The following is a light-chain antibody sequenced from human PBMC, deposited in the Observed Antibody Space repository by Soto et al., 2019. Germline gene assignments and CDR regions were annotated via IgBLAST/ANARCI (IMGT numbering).Light chain of an antibody. V-gene: IGKV3-15*01. CDR3: QQYNDWPRT. Sequence: EIVMTQSPATLSVSPGERATLSCRATQSVSNKLAWYQQKPCQAPRLLIYAASAWDTGVPARFSGSGSGTEFTLTISSLQSEDFAVYYCQQYNDWPRTFGGGTSVEIK. CDR1: QSVSNK. CDR2: AAS. J-gene: IGKJ4*01.